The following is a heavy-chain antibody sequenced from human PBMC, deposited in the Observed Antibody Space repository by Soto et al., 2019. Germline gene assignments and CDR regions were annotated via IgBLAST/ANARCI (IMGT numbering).Heavy chain of an antibody. CDR1: GFTFSSYG. CDR2: ISYDGSNK. V-gene: IGHV3-30*18. CDR3: AKGRRQLWEKAYGMDV. J-gene: IGHJ6*02. Sequence: QVQLVESGGGVVQPGRSLRLSCAASGFTFSSYGMHWVRQAPGKGLEWVAVISYDGSNKFYGDSVKGRFTISRDNSRNTLYLKMNSLRPEDTAVYHCAKGRRQLWEKAYGMDVWGQGTTVTVSS. D-gene: IGHD5-18*01.